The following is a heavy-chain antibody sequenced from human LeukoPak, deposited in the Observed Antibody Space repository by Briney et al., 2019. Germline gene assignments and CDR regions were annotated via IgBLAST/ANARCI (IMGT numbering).Heavy chain of an antibody. CDR1: GGSIGSYY. V-gene: IGHV4-39*07. J-gene: IGHJ4*02. CDR2: IYYSGST. CDR3: ARGVGGPPYYFDY. D-gene: IGHD1-26*01. Sequence: PSETLSLTCTVSGGSIGSYYWSWIRQPPGKGLEWIGSIYYSGSTYYNPSLKSRVTISVDTSKNQFSLKLSSVTAADTAVYYCARGVGGPPYYFDYWGQGTLVTVSS.